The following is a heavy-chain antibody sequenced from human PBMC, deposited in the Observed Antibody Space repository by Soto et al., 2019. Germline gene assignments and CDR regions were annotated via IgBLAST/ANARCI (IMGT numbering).Heavy chain of an antibody. Sequence: PLQTLSVTCTVSDGSISSSSYYWGWNSQPPGKGLEWIGSIYYSGSTYYNPSLKSRVTISVDTSKNQFSLKLSSVTAADTAVYYCARLSFCSGGSCYRGYMDVWGKGTTVTVSS. CDR3: ARLSFCSGGSCYRGYMDV. D-gene: IGHD2-15*01. J-gene: IGHJ6*03. CDR2: IYYSGST. V-gene: IGHV4-39*01. CDR1: DGSISSSSYY.